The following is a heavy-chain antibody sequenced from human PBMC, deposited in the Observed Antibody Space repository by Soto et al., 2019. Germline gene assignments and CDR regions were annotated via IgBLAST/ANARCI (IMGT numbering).Heavy chain of an antibody. CDR2: ISGSGGST. J-gene: IGHJ5*02. CDR3: AKVPHTYGDYVFSWFDP. V-gene: IGHV3-23*01. D-gene: IGHD4-17*01. Sequence: PGGSLRLSCAASGFTFSSYAMSWVRQAPGKGLEWVSAISGSGGSTYYADSVKGRFTISRDNPKNTLYLQMNSLRAEDTAVYYCAKVPHTYGDYVFSWFDPWGQGTLVTVSS. CDR1: GFTFSSYA.